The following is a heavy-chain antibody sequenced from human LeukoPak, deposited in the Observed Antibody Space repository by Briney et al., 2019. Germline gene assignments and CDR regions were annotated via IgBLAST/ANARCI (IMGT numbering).Heavy chain of an antibody. J-gene: IGHJ4*02. V-gene: IGHV5-51*01. Sequence: GESLKISCKGSGYSFLSHWIGWVRQMPGKGLEWMGIIYPGDSDTRYNPSFQGQVTISADKSISTAYLQWSSLKASDTAMYYCARHASPYSSNYYFDYWGQGALVTVSS. D-gene: IGHD6-13*01. CDR3: ARHASPYSSNYYFDY. CDR2: IYPGDSDT. CDR1: GYSFLSHW.